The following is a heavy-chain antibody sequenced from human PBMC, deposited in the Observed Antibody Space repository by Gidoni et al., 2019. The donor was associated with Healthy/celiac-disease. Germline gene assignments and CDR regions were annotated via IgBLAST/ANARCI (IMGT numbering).Heavy chain of an antibody. CDR1: GFTFSSYA. CDR2: ISGSGGST. Sequence: EVQLFESGGGLVQPGGSLRLSCSASGFTFSSYAMSWVRQAPGKGLEWVSAISGSGGSTYYADSVKGRFTISRDNDKNTLYLQMNSMRAEDTDVYYCAKVYDYVVWSDYWGQGTLVTVAS. D-gene: IGHD3-16*01. CDR3: AKVYDYVVWSDY. V-gene: IGHV3-23*01. J-gene: IGHJ4*02.